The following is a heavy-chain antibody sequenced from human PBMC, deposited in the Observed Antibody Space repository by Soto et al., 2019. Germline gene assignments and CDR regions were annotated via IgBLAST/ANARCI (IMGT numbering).Heavy chain of an antibody. Sequence: GGSLRLSCAASGFTFSSYAMSWVRQAPGKGLEWVSAISGSGGSTYYADSVKGRFTISRDNSKNTLYLQMNSLRAEDTAVYYCAKDPSSSWYLSDVTFDYWGQGTLVTISS. J-gene: IGHJ4*02. CDR1: GFTFSSYA. V-gene: IGHV3-23*01. D-gene: IGHD6-13*01. CDR3: AKDPSSSWYLSDVTFDY. CDR2: ISGSGGST.